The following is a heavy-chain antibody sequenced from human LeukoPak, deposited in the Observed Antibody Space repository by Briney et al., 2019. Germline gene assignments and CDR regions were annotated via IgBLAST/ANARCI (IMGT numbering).Heavy chain of an antibody. Sequence: ASGTVSCKVSGYTLTEISMHWVRQAPGKGLEWMGGFDPEDGETIYAQKFQGRVTMTENTSTDTAYMELSSLRSEDTAVYYCATSVKWELRAFDIWGQGTMVTVSS. J-gene: IGHJ3*02. CDR2: FDPEDGET. D-gene: IGHD1-26*01. V-gene: IGHV1-24*01. CDR1: GYTLTEIS. CDR3: ATSVKWELRAFDI.